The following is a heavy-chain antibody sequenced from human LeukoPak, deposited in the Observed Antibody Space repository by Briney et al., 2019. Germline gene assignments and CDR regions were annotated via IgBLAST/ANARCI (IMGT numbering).Heavy chain of an antibody. Sequence: PSETLSLTCAVHGGSFSGYYWSWIRQPPGKGLEWIGEINHSGSTNYNPSLKSRVTISVDTSKNQFSLKLSSVTAADTAVYYCARPWTVATHYYMDVWGKGTTVTVSS. CDR2: INHSGST. CDR1: GGSFSGYY. J-gene: IGHJ6*03. V-gene: IGHV4-34*01. CDR3: ARPWTVATHYYMDV. D-gene: IGHD5-12*01.